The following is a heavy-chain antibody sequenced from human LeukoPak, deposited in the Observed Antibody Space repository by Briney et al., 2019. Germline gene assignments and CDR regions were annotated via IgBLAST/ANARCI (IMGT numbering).Heavy chain of an antibody. V-gene: IGHV1-69*05. CDR3: ASSARWYGDEIWAFDI. D-gene: IGHD4-17*01. CDR2: IIPIFGTA. CDR1: GGTFSSYA. Sequence: ASVKVSCKXSGGTFSSYAISWVRQAPGQGLEWMGRIIPIFGTANYAQKFQGRVTITTDESTSTAYMELSSLRSEDTAVYYCASSARWYGDEIWAFDIWGQGTMVTVSS. J-gene: IGHJ3*02.